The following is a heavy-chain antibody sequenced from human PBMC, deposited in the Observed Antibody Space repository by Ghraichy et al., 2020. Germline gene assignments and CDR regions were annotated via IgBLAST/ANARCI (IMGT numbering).Heavy chain of an antibody. D-gene: IGHD5-18*01. J-gene: IGHJ4*02. V-gene: IGHV3-9*01. CDR2: ISWNSGSI. Sequence: GGSLRLSCAASGFTFDDYAMHWVRQAPGKGLEWVSGISWNSGSIGYADSVKGRFTISRDNAKNSLYLQMNSLRAEDTALYYCAKDTAMVMAYFDYWGQGTLVTVFS. CDR3: AKDTAMVMAYFDY. CDR1: GFTFDDYA.